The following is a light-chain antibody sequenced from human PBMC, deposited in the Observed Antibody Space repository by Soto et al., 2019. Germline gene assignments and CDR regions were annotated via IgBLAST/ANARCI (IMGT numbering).Light chain of an antibody. J-gene: IGKJ4*01. CDR3: QHYDEWPLT. V-gene: IGKV3-15*01. CDR1: QSVSNN. CDR2: FAS. Sequence: EIVMTQSPATLSVSPGERATLSCRASQSVSNNLAWYQQKPGQAPRLLIYFASTRATGLPARFSGSGSGTQFTLTITSLQSEDVAVYYCQHYDEWPLTFGGGTKVETK.